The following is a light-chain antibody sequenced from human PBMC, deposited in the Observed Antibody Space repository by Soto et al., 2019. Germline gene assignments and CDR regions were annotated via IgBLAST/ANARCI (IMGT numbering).Light chain of an antibody. J-gene: IGLJ1*01. V-gene: IGLV2-8*01. CDR2: EVS. CDR3: SSYAGTDNPYV. CDR1: SSDVGGNNY. Sequence: QSVLTQPPSASGSPVQSVTISCTGTSSDVGGNNYVSWYQQHPGKAPKLMIYEVSKRPSGVPDRFSGSKPGNTASLSVSGLQTEDEADYYCSSYAGTDNPYVFGTGTKVTVL.